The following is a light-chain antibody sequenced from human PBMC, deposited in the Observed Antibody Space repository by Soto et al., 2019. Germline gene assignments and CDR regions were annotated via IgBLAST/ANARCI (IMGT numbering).Light chain of an antibody. CDR1: SSDVGGYNY. J-gene: IGLJ1*01. V-gene: IGLV2-14*01. CDR3: SSYTSRAYV. CDR2: EVS. Sequence: QSALTQPASVSGSPGQSITISCTGTSSDVGGYNYVSWYQQHPGKAPKLMIYEVSNRPSGVSNRFSGSKSGNTASLTISGLQAEDEADYYCSSYTSRAYVFGTAPKVTLL.